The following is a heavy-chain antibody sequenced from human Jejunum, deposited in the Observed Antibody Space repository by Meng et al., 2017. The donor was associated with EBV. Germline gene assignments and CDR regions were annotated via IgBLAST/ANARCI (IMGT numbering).Heavy chain of an antibody. CDR3: ARVAFSYTTRSLDS. Sequence: QVQLPRWAAGLLKPSDALSLAFAFYRGSFSGYYWSLILQHPGKGLEWIGEINHSGSTNYNPSLRSRVTISVETSKNQFSLRLNSVTAADTAVYYCARVAFSYTTRSLDSWGQGTLVTVSS. CDR2: INHSGST. J-gene: IGHJ4*02. V-gene: IGHV4-34*02. D-gene: IGHD3-16*02. CDR1: RGSFSGYY.